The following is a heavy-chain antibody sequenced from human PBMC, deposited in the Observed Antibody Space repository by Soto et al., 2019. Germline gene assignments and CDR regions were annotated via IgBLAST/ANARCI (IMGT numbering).Heavy chain of an antibody. CDR2: IYHSGST. J-gene: IGHJ6*02. Sequence: SETLSLTCAVSGGSIISGGYSWIWIRQPPGKGLEWIGYIYHSGSTYYNPSLKSRVTISVDRSKNQFSLKLSSVTAADTAVYYCARDHITMVRGVIMGGGMDVWGQGTTVTVSS. CDR3: ARDHITMVRGVIMGGGMDV. D-gene: IGHD3-10*01. V-gene: IGHV4-30-2*01. CDR1: GGSIISGGYS.